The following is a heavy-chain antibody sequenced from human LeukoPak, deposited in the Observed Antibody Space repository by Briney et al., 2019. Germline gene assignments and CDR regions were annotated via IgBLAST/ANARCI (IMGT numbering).Heavy chain of an antibody. D-gene: IGHD1-26*01. CDR3: SRESGPYCPFGH. Sequence: SGTLSLTCGVSGGSITTTNFWSWVRQPPGGGPEWIGEISLRGRTQYNPSLKTRVNISKDESKNHLYLSLASVTAADTAVYYCSRESGPYCPFGHWGQGTLVAVTS. V-gene: IGHV4-4*02. CDR2: ISLRGRT. J-gene: IGHJ5*02. CDR1: GGSITTTNF.